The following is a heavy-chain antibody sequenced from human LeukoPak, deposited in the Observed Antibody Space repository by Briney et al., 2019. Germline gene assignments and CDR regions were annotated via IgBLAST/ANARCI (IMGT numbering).Heavy chain of an antibody. CDR3: ANAYSSSWFPTLPDY. Sequence: GGSLRLSCAASRFTFSSYAMSWVRQAPGKGLEWVSAISGSGGSTYYADSVKGRFTISRDNSKNTLYLQMNSLRAEDTAVYYCANAYSSSWFPTLPDYWGQGTLVTVSS. J-gene: IGHJ4*02. CDR1: RFTFSSYA. CDR2: ISGSGGST. D-gene: IGHD6-13*01. V-gene: IGHV3-23*01.